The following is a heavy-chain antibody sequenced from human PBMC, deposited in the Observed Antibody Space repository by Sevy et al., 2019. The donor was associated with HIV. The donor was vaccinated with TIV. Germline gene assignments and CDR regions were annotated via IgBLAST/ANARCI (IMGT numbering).Heavy chain of an antibody. V-gene: IGHV3-11*06. CDR3: ARVGCSISSCPKGDAFDI. CDR2: ISGSSSYT. D-gene: IGHD2-2*01. Sequence: GGSLRLSCAASGFTFSDYYINWIRQAPVKGLEWVSYISGSSSYTNYADSVKGRFTISRDNAKNSLYLQMNSLRAEDTAVYYCARVGCSISSCPKGDAFDIWGQGTMVTVSS. J-gene: IGHJ3*02. CDR1: GFTFSDYY.